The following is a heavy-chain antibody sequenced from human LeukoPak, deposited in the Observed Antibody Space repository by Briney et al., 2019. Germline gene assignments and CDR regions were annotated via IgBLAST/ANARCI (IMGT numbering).Heavy chain of an antibody. J-gene: IGHJ5*02. CDR3: ARGGGCSGGTCYFNWFDP. Sequence: SQTLSLTCTVSGDSISSGGYYWTWIRQHPGKGLEWIGYIYYSGSTSYNPSLKSRLTISVDTSKNQFSLKLNSVTAADTAVYYCARGGGCSGGTCYFNWFDPWGRGTLVTVSS. V-gene: IGHV4-31*03. D-gene: IGHD2-15*01. CDR1: GDSISSGGYY. CDR2: IYYSGST.